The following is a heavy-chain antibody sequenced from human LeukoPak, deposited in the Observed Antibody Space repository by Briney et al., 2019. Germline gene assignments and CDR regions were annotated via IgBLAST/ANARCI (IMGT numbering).Heavy chain of an antibody. Sequence: GGSLRLSCAASGFTVSSNYMSWVRQAPGKGLEWVSVIYKGGSIYYADSVKGRFTISRDNSKNTLYLQMNSLRAEDTAVYYCARAVRDGYNWELYYFDYWGQGTLVTVSS. CDR3: ARAVRDGYNWELYYFDY. J-gene: IGHJ4*02. CDR1: GFTVSSNY. CDR2: IYKGGSI. D-gene: IGHD5-24*01. V-gene: IGHV3-66*01.